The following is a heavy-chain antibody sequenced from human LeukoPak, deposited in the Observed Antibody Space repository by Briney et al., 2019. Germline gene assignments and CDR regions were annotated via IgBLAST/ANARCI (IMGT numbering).Heavy chain of an antibody. J-gene: IGHJ4*02. CDR2: ISYDGSNK. D-gene: IGHD5-18*01. CDR3: ATAPAAMVCFDY. CDR1: GFTFSSYA. V-gene: IGHV3-30-3*01. Sequence: GGSLRLSCAASGFTFSSYAMHWVRQAPGKGLEWVAVISYDGSNKYYADSVKGRLTIPRDNSKNTLYLQMNSLRAEDTAVYYCATAPAAMVCFDYWGQGTLVTVSS.